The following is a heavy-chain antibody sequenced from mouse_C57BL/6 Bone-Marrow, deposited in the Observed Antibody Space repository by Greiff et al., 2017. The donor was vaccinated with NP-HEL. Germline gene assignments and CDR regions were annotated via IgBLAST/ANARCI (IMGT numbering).Heavy chain of an antibody. CDR3: ARGDGLRRGGAMDY. Sequence: QVQLQQPGAELVMPGASVKLSCKASGYTFTSYWMHWVKQRPGQGLEWIGEIDPSDSYTNYNQKFKGKSTLTVDKSSSTAYMQLSRLTSEDSAVYYCARGDGLRRGGAMDYWGQGTSVTVSS. J-gene: IGHJ4*01. D-gene: IGHD2-4*01. CDR1: GYTFTSYW. V-gene: IGHV1-69*01. CDR2: IDPSDSYT.